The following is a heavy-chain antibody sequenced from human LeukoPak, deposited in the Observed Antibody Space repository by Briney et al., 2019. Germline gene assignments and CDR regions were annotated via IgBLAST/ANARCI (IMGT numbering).Heavy chain of an antibody. V-gene: IGHV3-48*04. D-gene: IGHD7-27*01. J-gene: IGHJ4*02. CDR2: ISPSSTRI. CDR3: ARDLGWAFDY. Sequence: QPGGSLRLSCAASGFTFSSYDMNWVRQAPGKGLEWVSYISPSSTRIDYAASVRGRFTISRDNAKRSLYLQMNSLRAEDTAVYYCARDLGWAFDYWGQGTLVTVSS. CDR1: GFTFSSYD.